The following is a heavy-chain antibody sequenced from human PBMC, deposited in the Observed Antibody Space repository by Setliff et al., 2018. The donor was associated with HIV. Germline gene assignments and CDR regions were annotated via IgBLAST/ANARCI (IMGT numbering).Heavy chain of an antibody. V-gene: IGHV4-31*03. D-gene: IGHD4-17*01. J-gene: IGHJ4*02. Sequence: KASETLSLTCTVSGDSLSSDYYYWIWIRQHPEKGLEWIGYIYYSGSTLYNPSLRSRLSMSVDTSKNQFSLELSSVTAADTAVYFCARDFLRSGYFDSWGQGKLVTVSS. CDR3: ARDFLRSGYFDS. CDR1: GDSLSSDYYY. CDR2: IYYSGST.